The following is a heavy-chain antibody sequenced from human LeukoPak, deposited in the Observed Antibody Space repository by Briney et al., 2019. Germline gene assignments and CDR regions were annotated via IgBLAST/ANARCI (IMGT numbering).Heavy chain of an antibody. Sequence: PSETLSLTCTVSGGSISSSSYYWGWIRQPPGKGLEWIGSIYYSGSTYYNPSLKSRVTISVDTSKNQFSLKLSSVTAADTAVYYCARDGMVRGTDYWGQGTLVTVSS. V-gene: IGHV4-39*07. CDR3: ARDGMVRGTDY. D-gene: IGHD3-10*01. CDR1: GGSISSSSYY. J-gene: IGHJ4*02. CDR2: IYYSGST.